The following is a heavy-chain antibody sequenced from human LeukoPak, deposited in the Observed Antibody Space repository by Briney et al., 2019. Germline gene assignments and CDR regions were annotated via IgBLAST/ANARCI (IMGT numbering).Heavy chain of an antibody. CDR1: GYTFTGYY. CDR2: IIPIFGTA. D-gene: IGHD1-26*01. CDR3: ARGTPAGWELLGGDYFDY. J-gene: IGHJ4*02. Sequence: SVKVSCKASGYTFTGYYMHWVRQAPGQGLEWMGGIIPIFGTANYAQKFQGRVTITADESTSTAYMELSSLRSEDTAVYYCARGTPAGWELLGGDYFDYWGQGTLVTVSS. V-gene: IGHV1-69*13.